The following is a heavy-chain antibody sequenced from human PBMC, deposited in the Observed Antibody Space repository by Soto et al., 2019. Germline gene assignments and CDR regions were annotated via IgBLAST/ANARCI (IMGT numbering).Heavy chain of an antibody. V-gene: IGHV1-69*01. CDR3: ARAYYGSRNHNWFGP. D-gene: IGHD3-10*01. Sequence: QVQLVQSGAEVKKPGSSVKVSCKASGGTFSSYAISWVRQAPGQGLEWTGGIIPIFGTANYAQKFQGRVTCTAEESTSTAYMEPSSLRSEHTAVYYCARAYYGSRNHNWFGPWGQGTLVTVSS. J-gene: IGHJ5*02. CDR2: IIPIFGTA. CDR1: GGTFSSYA.